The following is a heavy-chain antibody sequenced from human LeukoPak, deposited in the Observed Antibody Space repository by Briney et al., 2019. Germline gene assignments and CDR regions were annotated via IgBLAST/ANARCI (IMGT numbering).Heavy chain of an antibody. J-gene: IGHJ5*02. D-gene: IGHD2-15*01. CDR3: AQAHYQWSTWFDP. CDR1: GFTLRSYV. Sequence: GGSLRLSCAASGFTLRSYVMTWVRQAPGKGLEWVSIISGSGGSPCYADSVQGRFIISRDNSLNTLYLQMESLRDDDTAIYYYAQAHYQWSTWFDPWGQGTLVTVSS. V-gene: IGHV3-23*01. CDR2: ISGSGGSP.